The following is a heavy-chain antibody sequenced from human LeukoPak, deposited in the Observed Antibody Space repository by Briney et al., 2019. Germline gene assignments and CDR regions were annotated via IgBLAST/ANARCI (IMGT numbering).Heavy chain of an antibody. Sequence: SETLSLTCAVYGGSFSGYYWSWIRQPPGKGLEWIWEINHSGSTNYNPSLKSRVTISVDTSKNQFSLKLSSVTAADTAVYYCARALLYSPYDYGDYRRGVFGLDYWGQGTLVTVSS. CDR3: ARALLYSPYDYGDYRRGVFGLDY. CDR1: GGSFSGYY. V-gene: IGHV4-34*01. CDR2: INHSGST. D-gene: IGHD4-17*01. J-gene: IGHJ4*02.